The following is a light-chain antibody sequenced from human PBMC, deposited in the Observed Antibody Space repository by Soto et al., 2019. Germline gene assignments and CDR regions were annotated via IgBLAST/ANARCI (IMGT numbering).Light chain of an antibody. V-gene: IGKV1-39*01. CDR2: AAS. J-gene: IGKJ4*01. Sequence: EIQMPQSPSSLSASVGDRVTITCRASQSISSYLTWYQQKPGKAPKLLIYAASSLQSGVPSRFSGSGSGTDFTLTISSLQPEDFATYYCQQSYSAPPLTFGGGTKVDIK. CDR1: QSISSY. CDR3: QQSYSAPPLT.